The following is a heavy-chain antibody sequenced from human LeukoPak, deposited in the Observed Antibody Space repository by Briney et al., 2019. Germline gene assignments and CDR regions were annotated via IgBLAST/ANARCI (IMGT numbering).Heavy chain of an antibody. J-gene: IGHJ5*02. CDR3: ARSIAAQTNNWFDH. CDR2: IWNDGSYK. Sequence: GGSLRLSCAASGFTFSDYGMLWVRQAPGKGLEWVAVIWNDGSYKYYADSVKGRFTISRDNSKNTLYVQMNSLRVEDTAVYYCARSIAAQTNNWFDHWGQGTLVTVSS. V-gene: IGHV3-33*01. D-gene: IGHD6-13*01. CDR1: GFTFSDYG.